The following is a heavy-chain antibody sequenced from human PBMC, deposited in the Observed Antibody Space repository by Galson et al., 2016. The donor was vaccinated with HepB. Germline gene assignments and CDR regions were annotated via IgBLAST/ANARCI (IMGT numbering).Heavy chain of an antibody. CDR2: ISAYNGNT. D-gene: IGHD2-21*02. CDR3: ARDHPTYCGGDCPDTWFDP. Sequence: QSGAEVKKPGASVKVSCEASGYTFTSYGISWVRQAPGQGLEWMGWISAYNGNTNYAQKLQGRVTMTTDTSTSTAYMELRSLRTDDTAVYYCARDHPTYCGGDCPDTWFDPWGQGTLVTVSS. CDR1: GYTFTSYG. V-gene: IGHV1-18*04. J-gene: IGHJ5*02.